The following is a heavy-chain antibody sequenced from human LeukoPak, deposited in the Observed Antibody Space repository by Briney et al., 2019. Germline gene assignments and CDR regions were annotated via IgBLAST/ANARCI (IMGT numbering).Heavy chain of an antibody. D-gene: IGHD3-22*01. Sequence: PGGSLRLSCAASGFTFSTHGMHWVRQAPGKGLEWVAFIRYDGINKYYADSVKGRFTISRDSFKNTLYLQMNSLRAEDTAVYYCVPVLTSGYPEYYFDYWGQGTLVTVSS. V-gene: IGHV3-30*02. J-gene: IGHJ4*02. CDR3: VPVLTSGYPEYYFDY. CDR2: IRYDGINK. CDR1: GFTFSTHG.